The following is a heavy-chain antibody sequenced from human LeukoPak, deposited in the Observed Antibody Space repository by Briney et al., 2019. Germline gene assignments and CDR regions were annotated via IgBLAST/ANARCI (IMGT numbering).Heavy chain of an antibody. CDR1: GFTFSGHG. CDR3: ARYTTGWFLDY. D-gene: IGHD6-19*01. CDR2: IWYDGSNK. J-gene: IGHJ4*02. Sequence: GGSLRLSCAASGFTFSGHGMHWVRQAPGKGLEWVAVIWYDGSNKYYADSVKGRFTISRDNSENTLYLQMNSLRAEDTAVYYCARYTTGWFLDYWGQGTLVTVSP. V-gene: IGHV3-33*01.